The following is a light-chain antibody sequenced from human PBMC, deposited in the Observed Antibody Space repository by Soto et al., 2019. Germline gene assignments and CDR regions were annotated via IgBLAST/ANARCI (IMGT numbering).Light chain of an antibody. V-gene: IGKV3-11*01. Sequence: EIVLTQSPATLSLSPGERATLSCRASQNISIYLAWYQQKPGQAPRLLIYDASNRATGIPARFSGSGSGTDFTLTISSLEPEDFAVYYCQQYGSLGTFGQGTKVDIK. J-gene: IGKJ1*01. CDR1: QNISIY. CDR2: DAS. CDR3: QQYGSLGT.